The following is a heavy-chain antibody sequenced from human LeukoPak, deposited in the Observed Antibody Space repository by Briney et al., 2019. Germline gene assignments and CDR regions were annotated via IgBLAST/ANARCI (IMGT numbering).Heavy chain of an antibody. D-gene: IGHD2-21*02. CDR3: ATSVVTAPYLFGY. J-gene: IGHJ4*02. CDR2: IYPGDSDT. V-gene: IGHV5-51*01. Sequence: GESLKISCKGSGYRFTSYWIGWVRQMPGKGLEWMGIIYPGDSDTRYSPSFQGQVTISADKSISTAYLQWSSLKASDTAMYYCATSVVTAPYLFGYWGQGTLVTVSS. CDR1: GYRFTSYW.